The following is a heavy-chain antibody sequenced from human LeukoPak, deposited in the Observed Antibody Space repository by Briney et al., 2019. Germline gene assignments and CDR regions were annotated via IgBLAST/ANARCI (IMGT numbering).Heavy chain of an antibody. D-gene: IGHD3-10*01. V-gene: IGHV1-18*01. Sequence: ASVKVSCKASGYTFTSYGISWVRQAPGQGLEWMGWISAYNGNTNYAQKLQGRVTMTTDTSTSTAYMELRSLRSDDTAVYYCARDHPGFGESYRSDYGMDVWGQGTTVTVSS. J-gene: IGHJ6*02. CDR2: ISAYNGNT. CDR3: ARDHPGFGESYRSDYGMDV. CDR1: GYTFTSYG.